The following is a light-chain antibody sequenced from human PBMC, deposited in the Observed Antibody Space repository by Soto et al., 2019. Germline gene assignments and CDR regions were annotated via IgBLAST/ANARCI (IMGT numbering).Light chain of an antibody. CDR3: LHHTSYPWT. CDR2: AAS. J-gene: IGKJ1*01. CDR1: QGISKY. Sequence: DIQMTQSPSAMSASVGDRVTITCRASQGISKYLAWFQQRPGKVPRRLVYAASSLQSGVPSRFSCSGSGTEFTLTISSLQPEDFGTYYCLHHTSYPWTFGQGTKVEI. V-gene: IGKV1-17*03.